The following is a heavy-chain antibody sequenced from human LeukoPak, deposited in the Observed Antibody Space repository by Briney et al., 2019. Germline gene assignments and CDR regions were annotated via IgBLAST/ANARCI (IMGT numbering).Heavy chain of an antibody. V-gene: IGHV5-51*01. Sequence: GESLKISCKGSAYSFTSYCIGCVRQMPGKGLEWMGVIYPGDSDTRYSPSFQGQVTISADKYISTAYLQWSSLKASDTAMYYCERRSDYYQDYWGQGTLVTVSS. D-gene: IGHD3-10*01. CDR1: AYSFTSYC. CDR2: IYPGDSDT. J-gene: IGHJ4*02. CDR3: ERRSDYYQDY.